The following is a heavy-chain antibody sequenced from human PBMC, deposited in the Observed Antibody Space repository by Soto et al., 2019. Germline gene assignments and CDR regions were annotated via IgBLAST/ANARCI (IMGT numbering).Heavy chain of an antibody. V-gene: IGHV4-39*01. CDR3: ARLLAAYQLFHSSSLYYFDY. J-gene: IGHJ4*02. D-gene: IGHD6-13*01. CDR2: IYYSGST. Sequence: QLQLQESGPGLVKPSETLSLTCTVSGGSISSSSYYWGWIRQPPGKGLEWIGSIYYSGSTYYNPSLKSRVTISVDTSKNQFSLKLSSVTAADTAVYYCARLLAAYQLFHSSSLYYFDYWGQGTLVTVSS. CDR1: GGSISSSSYY.